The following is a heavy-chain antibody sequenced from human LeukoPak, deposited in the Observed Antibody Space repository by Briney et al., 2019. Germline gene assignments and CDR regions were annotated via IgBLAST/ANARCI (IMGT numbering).Heavy chain of an antibody. Sequence: GRSLRPSSAASRFTFSNAWMSWVRQPPGKVREWVGRIKSKTDGGTTDYAAPVKGRFTISRDDSKNTLYLQMNSLKTEDTAVYFCSTLPALAAGTGDYWGQGTLVTASS. V-gene: IGHV3-15*01. J-gene: IGHJ4*02. D-gene: IGHD6-13*01. CDR2: IKSKTDGGTT. CDR3: STLPALAAGTGDY. CDR1: RFTFSNAW.